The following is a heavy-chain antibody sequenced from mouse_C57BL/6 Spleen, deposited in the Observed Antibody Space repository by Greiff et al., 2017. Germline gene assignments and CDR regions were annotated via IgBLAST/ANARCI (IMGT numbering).Heavy chain of an antibody. Sequence: QQSCKTSGYTFTSYWMQWVKQRPGQGLEWIGEIDPSDSYTNYNQKFKGKATLTVDTSSITAYMQLSSLTSEDSAVYYCARSPFDYWGQGTTLTVSS. V-gene: IGHV1-50*01. CDR2: IDPSDSYT. CDR3: ARSPFDY. CDR1: GYTFTSYW. J-gene: IGHJ2*01.